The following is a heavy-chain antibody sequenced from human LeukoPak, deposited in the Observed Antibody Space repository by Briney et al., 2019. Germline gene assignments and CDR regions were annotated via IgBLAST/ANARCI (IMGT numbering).Heavy chain of an antibody. Sequence: EGSLRLSCAASGFTFSSYWMSWVRQAPGKGLEWVANIKQDGSEKYYVDSVKGRFTISRDNAKNSLYLQMNSLRAEDTAVYYCARDEGRYFDWLLAAGGMDVWGKGTTVTVSS. CDR2: IKQDGSEK. V-gene: IGHV3-7*03. CDR3: ARDEGRYFDWLLAAGGMDV. D-gene: IGHD3-9*01. J-gene: IGHJ6*04. CDR1: GFTFSSYW.